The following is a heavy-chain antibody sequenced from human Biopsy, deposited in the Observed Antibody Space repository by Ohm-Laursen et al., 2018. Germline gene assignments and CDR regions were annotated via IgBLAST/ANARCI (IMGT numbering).Heavy chain of an antibody. CDR2: IKWNSGKI. CDR3: ARDTGTMVRGVLYQ. D-gene: IGHD3-10*01. Sequence: LRLSCSASGFNLGDYAMHWVRQVPGKGLEWVSGIKWNSGKIDYADSVKGRFTISRDNAKNSLYPHMNSLRTEDSAFYYCARDTGTMVRGVLYQWGQGTQVTVSS. V-gene: IGHV3-9*01. CDR1: GFNLGDYA. J-gene: IGHJ4*02.